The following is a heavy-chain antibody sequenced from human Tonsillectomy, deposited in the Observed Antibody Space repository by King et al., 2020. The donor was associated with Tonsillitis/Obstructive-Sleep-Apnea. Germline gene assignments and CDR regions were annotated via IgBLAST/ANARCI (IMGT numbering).Heavy chain of an antibody. CDR1: GGSISSYY. Sequence: VQLQESGPGLVKPSETLSLTCTVSGGSISSYYWSWIRQPPGKGLEWIGYIYYSGSTNYNPSLKSRVTISVDTSKNQFSLKLSSVTAADTAVYYCARDLEGYYYSGMDVWGQGTTVTVSS. CDR2: IYYSGST. J-gene: IGHJ6*02. CDR3: ARDLEGYYYSGMDV. V-gene: IGHV4-59*01. D-gene: IGHD1-1*01.